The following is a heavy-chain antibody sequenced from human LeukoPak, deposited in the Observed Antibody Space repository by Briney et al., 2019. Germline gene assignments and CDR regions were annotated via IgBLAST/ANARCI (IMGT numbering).Heavy chain of an antibody. D-gene: IGHD4-17*01. J-gene: IGHJ4*02. V-gene: IGHV1-46*01. Sequence: ASVKVSCKASGYTFTSYYMHWVRQAPGQGLEWMGIINPSGGSTSYAQKFQGRVTMTRDTSTSTVYMELSSLRSEDAAVYYCARDEYGETFDYWGQGTLVTVSS. CDR1: GYTFTSYY. CDR3: ARDEYGETFDY. CDR2: INPSGGST.